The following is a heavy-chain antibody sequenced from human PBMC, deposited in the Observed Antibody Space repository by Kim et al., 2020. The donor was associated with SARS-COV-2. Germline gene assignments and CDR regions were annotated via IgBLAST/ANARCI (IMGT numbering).Heavy chain of an antibody. D-gene: IGHD6-13*01. Sequence: TYYNPSLKSRVTISVDTSKNQFSLKLSSVTAADTAVYYCARGYSSSPIDYWGQGTLVTVSS. V-gene: IGHV4-30-2*04. CDR2: T. CDR3: ARGYSSSPIDY. J-gene: IGHJ4*02.